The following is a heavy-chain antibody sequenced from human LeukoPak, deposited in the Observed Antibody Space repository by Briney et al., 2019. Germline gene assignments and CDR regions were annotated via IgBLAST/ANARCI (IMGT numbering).Heavy chain of an antibody. CDR1: GGTFSSYA. V-gene: IGHV1-2*02. D-gene: IGHD6-13*01. CDR2: INPNSGGT. CDR3: ARGIIAAAPLV. Sequence: ASVKVSCKASGGTFSSYAISWVRQAPGQGLEWMGWINPNSGGTNYAQKFQGRVTMTRDTSISTAYMELSRLRSDDTAVYYCARGIIAAAPLVWGQGTLVTVSS. J-gene: IGHJ4*02.